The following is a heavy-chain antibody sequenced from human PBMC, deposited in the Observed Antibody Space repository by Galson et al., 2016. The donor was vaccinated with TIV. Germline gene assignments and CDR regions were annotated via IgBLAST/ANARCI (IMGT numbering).Heavy chain of an antibody. CDR2: IDPTSGGT. V-gene: IGHV1-46*01. J-gene: IGHJ4*02. CDR1: GYTFVTYY. D-gene: IGHD2-2*02. Sequence: SVKVPCKASGYTFVTYYMHWVRQAPGQGLEWVGVIDPTSGGTTYAQRFQGRVTMTRDTSTSTVYMDLSNLRSDDTAVFYCAVWSNIYFFALWGQGTLITVSS. CDR3: AVWSNIYFFAL.